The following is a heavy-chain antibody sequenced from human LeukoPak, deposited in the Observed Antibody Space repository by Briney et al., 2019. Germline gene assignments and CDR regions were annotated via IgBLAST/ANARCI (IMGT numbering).Heavy chain of an antibody. J-gene: IGHJ5*02. CDR1: GYTFTSYG. D-gene: IGHD6-6*01. V-gene: IGHV1-2*02. CDR3: ARSNIATRRGGNWFDP. Sequence: ASVKVSCKASGYTFTSYGISWVRQAPGQGLEWMGWINPNSGGTNYAQKFQGRVTMTRDTSISTAYMELSRLRSDDTAVYYCARSNIATRRGGNWFDPWGQGTLVTVSS. CDR2: INPNSGGT.